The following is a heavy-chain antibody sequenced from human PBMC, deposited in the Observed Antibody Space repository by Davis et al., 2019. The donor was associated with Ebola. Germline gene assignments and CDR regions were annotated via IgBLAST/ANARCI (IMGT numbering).Heavy chain of an antibody. CDR1: GGSFSTYY. V-gene: IGHV4-59*08. Sequence: PSETLSLTCIVSGGSFSTYYWSWIRQSPGKGLEWIGSIYHSGRTMYNPSLGSRVTISVDTSKNQFSLSLSSVTAADTAVYYCARRVEMTIGGSYNWFDTWGQGTLVTVSS. CDR3: ARRVEMTIGGSYNWFDT. D-gene: IGHD1-26*01. CDR2: IYHSGRT. J-gene: IGHJ5*02.